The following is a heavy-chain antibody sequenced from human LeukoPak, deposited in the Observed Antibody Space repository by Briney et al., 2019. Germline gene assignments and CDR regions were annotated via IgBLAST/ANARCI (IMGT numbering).Heavy chain of an antibody. J-gene: IGHJ4*02. Sequence: GGSLRLSCAASGFTFSSYGMHWVRQAPGKGLEWVAVIWYDGSNKYYADSVKGRFTISRDNSKNTLYLQMNSLRAEDTAVYYCARGSFGGYSYGYFDYWGQGTLVTYSS. CDR3: ARGSFGGYSYGYFDY. V-gene: IGHV3-33*01. D-gene: IGHD5-18*01. CDR1: GFTFSSYG. CDR2: IWYDGSNK.